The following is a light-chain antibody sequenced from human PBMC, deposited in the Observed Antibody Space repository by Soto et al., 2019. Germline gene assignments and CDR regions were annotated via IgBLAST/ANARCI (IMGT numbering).Light chain of an antibody. J-gene: IGKJ5*01. CDR1: QSISNY. Sequence: DIQMTQSPSSLSASVGDRVSITCRASQSISNYLNWYQQKPGKAPRLLIYAASSLQSGVPSKFSGSGSGTDFTLTISCLQPEDFATYYCQQSYTSPITFGQGTRLEIK. CDR3: QQSYTSPIT. V-gene: IGKV1-39*01. CDR2: AAS.